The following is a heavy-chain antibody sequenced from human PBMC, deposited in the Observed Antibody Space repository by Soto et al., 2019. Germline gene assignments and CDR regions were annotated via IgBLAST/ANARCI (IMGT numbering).Heavy chain of an antibody. CDR3: ARGAPYVVVTAAPGDAFDI. D-gene: IGHD2-21*02. V-gene: IGHV4-30-2*01. J-gene: IGHJ3*02. CDR2: IYHAGST. CDR1: GGSISSPGYS. Sequence: QLQLQESGSGLLKPSQTLSLTCAVSGGSISSPGYSWTWIRQPPGEGLEWIGYIYHAGSTYYNPSLESRVTISVDRSKNQFSLRLSSVTAADTAIYYCARGAPYVVVTAAPGDAFDIWGQGTMVVVSS.